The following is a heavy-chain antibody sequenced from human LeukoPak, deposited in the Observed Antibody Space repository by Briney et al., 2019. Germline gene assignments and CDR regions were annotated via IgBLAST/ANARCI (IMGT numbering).Heavy chain of an antibody. CDR1: DYSISSGDY. J-gene: IGHJ5*02. CDR2: VYHTGST. V-gene: IGHV4-38-2*02. Sequence: SETLSLTCSVSDYSISSGDYWGWIRQTPGKGLEWIGSVYHTGSTYYNPSLKSRVTISVDTSKNQFSLKLSSVTAADTAVYYCARAYSSSWYFNWFDPWGQGTLVTVSS. D-gene: IGHD6-13*01. CDR3: ARAYSSSWYFNWFDP.